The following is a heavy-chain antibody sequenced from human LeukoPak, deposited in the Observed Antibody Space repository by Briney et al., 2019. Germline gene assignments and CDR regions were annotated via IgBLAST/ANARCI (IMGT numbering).Heavy chain of an antibody. D-gene: IGHD3-22*01. CDR2: IYYSGST. CDR1: GGSISSYY. CDR3: ARQLDTYYYDSSGYYYRGAFDI. Sequence: SETLSLTCTVSGGSISSYYWSWIRQPPGKGLEWIGYIYYSGSTNYNPSLRSRVTISVDTSKNQFSLKLSSVTAADTDVYYYARQLDTYYYDSSGYYYRGAFDIWGQGTMVTVSS. J-gene: IGHJ3*02. V-gene: IGHV4-59*08.